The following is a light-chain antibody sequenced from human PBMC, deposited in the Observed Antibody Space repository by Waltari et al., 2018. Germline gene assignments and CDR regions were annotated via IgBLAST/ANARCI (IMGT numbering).Light chain of an antibody. Sequence: QSVLTQPPSASGTPGQRVTISCSGSSCNSASHTVNWYHHLPGTAPKLLIYNNSHRPSGVPDRFSGSKSGTSASLAISGLQSEDEADYYCAAWDDSLNGLNWVFGGGTKVTVL. CDR2: NNS. J-gene: IGLJ3*02. V-gene: IGLV1-44*01. CDR3: AAWDDSLNGLNWV. CDR1: SCNSASHT.